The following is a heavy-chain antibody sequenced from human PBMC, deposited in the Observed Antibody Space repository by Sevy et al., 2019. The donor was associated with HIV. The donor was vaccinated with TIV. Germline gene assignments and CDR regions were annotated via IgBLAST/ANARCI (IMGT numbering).Heavy chain of an antibody. CDR3: ARGFFPIAARPGGTTFDY. CDR2: ISSSSSTI. Sequence: GGSLRFSCAASGFTFSSYSMNWVRQAPGKGLEWVSYISSSSSTIYYADSVKGRFTISRDNAKNSLYLQMNSLRAEDTAVYYCARGFFPIAARPGGTTFDYWGQGTLVTVSS. CDR1: GFTFSSYS. V-gene: IGHV3-48*01. D-gene: IGHD6-6*01. J-gene: IGHJ4*02.